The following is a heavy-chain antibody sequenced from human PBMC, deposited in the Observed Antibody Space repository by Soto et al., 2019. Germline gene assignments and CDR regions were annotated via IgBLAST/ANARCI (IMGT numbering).Heavy chain of an antibody. CDR1: GGSVSSGSYY. CDR2: IYYSGST. Sequence: SETLSLTCTVSGGSVSSGSYYWSWIRQPPGKGLEWIGYIYYSGSTNYNPSLKSRVTISVDTSKNQFSLKLSSVTAADTAVCYCARDYGSARRWFDPWGQGTLVTVSS. J-gene: IGHJ5*02. V-gene: IGHV4-61*01. CDR3: ARDYGSARRWFDP. D-gene: IGHD3-10*01.